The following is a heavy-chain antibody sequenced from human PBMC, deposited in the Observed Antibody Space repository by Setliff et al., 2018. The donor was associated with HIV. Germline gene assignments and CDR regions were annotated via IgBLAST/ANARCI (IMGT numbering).Heavy chain of an antibody. V-gene: IGHV1-3*01. CDR1: GYTFTNYA. CDR2: INAGSGKT. D-gene: IGHD3-22*01. J-gene: IGHJ4*02. CDR3: ARDHRPNYYDNSGSPGY. Sequence: ASVKVSCKASGYTFTNYAIHWVRQAPGQRLEWMGWINAGSGKTKYSQKFQGRVTISRDTSARTAYMELISLISEDTAVYYCARDHRPNYYDNSGSPGYWGQGTLVTVSS.